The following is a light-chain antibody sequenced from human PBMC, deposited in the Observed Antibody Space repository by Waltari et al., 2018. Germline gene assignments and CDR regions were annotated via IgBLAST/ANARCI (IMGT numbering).Light chain of an antibody. J-gene: IGLJ3*02. Sequence: QSALTQPASVSGPPGQSLTISCTGPSSDVGFYNLVSWYQQHPDKAPKLMVYEVIERPPGVSTRFSGSKSGNTASLTIPGLQAEDEADYYCCSYAGRNIWVFGGGTKVTVL. CDR1: SSDVGFYNL. V-gene: IGLV2-23*02. CDR2: EVI. CDR3: CSYAGRNIWV.